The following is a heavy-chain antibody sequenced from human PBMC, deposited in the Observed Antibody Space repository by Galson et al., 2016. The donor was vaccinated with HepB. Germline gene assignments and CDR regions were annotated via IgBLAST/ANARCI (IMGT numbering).Heavy chain of an antibody. Sequence: PALVKPTQTLTLTCTFSGFSLSTSGMSVSWIRQPPGKTLEWLALIDWDDDKFHSTSLNTRLTISKDTSKTQVVLTMTNMDPVDTATYYCSRTPLQYYYGSGSYYFDYWGQGTLVTVSS. CDR2: IDWDDDK. J-gene: IGHJ4*02. D-gene: IGHD3-10*01. CDR3: SRTPLQYYYGSGSYYFDY. CDR1: GFSLSTSGMS. V-gene: IGHV2-70*01.